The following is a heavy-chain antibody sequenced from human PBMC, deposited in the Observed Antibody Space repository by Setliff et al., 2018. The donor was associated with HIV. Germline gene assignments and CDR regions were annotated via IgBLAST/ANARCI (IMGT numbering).Heavy chain of an antibody. D-gene: IGHD3-22*01. J-gene: IGHJ1*01. CDR1: GFTFGDYY. V-gene: IGHV3-11*04. CDR3: ARGRHHDSSGYYRGCFHS. Sequence: LSCAASGFTFGDYYMSWIRQAPGKGLEWIADINGYGQIRYYAAFVEGRFTISRDNANRSLSLQMNTLRAEDTAVYYCARGRHHDSSGYYRGCFHSWGQGTQVTVS. CDR2: INGYGQIR.